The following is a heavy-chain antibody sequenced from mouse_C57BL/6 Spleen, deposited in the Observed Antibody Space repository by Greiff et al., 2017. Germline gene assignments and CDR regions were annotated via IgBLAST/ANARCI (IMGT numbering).Heavy chain of an antibody. D-gene: IGHD2-3*01. V-gene: IGHV1-52*01. CDR2: IDPSDSDT. Sequence: VQLQQPGAELVRPGSSVKLSCTASGYTFTSYWMHLVKHRPIQGLERIGNIDPSDSDTHYNQKFKDKATLTVDKSSSTAYMQLSSLTSEDAAVYYCARGYDGYLFAYWGQGTTLTVSS. CDR1: GYTFTSYW. J-gene: IGHJ2*01. CDR3: ARGYDGYLFAY.